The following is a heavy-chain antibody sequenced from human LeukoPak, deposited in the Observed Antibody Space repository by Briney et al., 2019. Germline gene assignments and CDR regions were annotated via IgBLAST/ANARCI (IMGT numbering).Heavy chain of an antibody. CDR1: GGSISGYY. J-gene: IGHJ4*02. Sequence: KPSETLSLTCTVSGGSISGYYWSWIRQPPGKGLEWIGYIYHSGSTYYNPSLKSRVTISVDRSKNQFSLKLSSVTAADTAVYYCARGEAYYDFWSGHIDYWGQGTLVTVSS. D-gene: IGHD3-3*01. CDR2: IYHSGST. CDR3: ARGEAYYDFWSGHIDY. V-gene: IGHV4-59*12.